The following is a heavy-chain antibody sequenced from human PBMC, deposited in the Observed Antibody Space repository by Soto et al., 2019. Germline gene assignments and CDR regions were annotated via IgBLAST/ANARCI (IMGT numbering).Heavy chain of an antibody. CDR1: GFTFNRFW. CDR3: ARSYGRSTSCSHWDPFDS. J-gene: IGHJ3*02. D-gene: IGHD2-2*01. CDR2: INFDGSST. V-gene: IGHV3-74*03. Sequence: PGGSLLLSCAASGFTFNRFWMHWVRQAPGKELVWVSRINFDGSSTMYADSFKCRFIISRDNAKNTVYLQMNSLRAEDTAVYYCARSYGRSTSCSHWDPFDSWDQGPMVTL.